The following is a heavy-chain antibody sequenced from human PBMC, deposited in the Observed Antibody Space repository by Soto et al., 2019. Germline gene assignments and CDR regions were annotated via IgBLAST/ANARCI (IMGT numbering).Heavy chain of an antibody. J-gene: IGHJ5*02. CDR2: INHSGST. Sequence: TSETLSLTCAVYGGSFSGYYWSWIRQPAGKGLEWIGEINHSGSTNYNPSLKSRVTISVDTSKNQFSLKLSSVTAADTAVYYCARKQQMVLCFDPWGQGTLVTVSS. CDR1: GGSFSGYY. CDR3: ARKQQMVLCFDP. D-gene: IGHD6-13*01. V-gene: IGHV4-34*01.